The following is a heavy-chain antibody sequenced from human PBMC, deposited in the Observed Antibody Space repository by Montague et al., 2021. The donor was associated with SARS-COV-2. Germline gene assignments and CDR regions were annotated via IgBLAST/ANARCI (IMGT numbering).Heavy chain of an antibody. V-gene: IGHV4-59*01. D-gene: IGHD6-6*01. CDR2: IYYSGST. J-gene: IGHJ4*02. CDR3: ARGRECSSSAGFDY. Sequence: SETLSLTCTVSGGSISSYYWSWIRQPLGKGLEWIGYIYYSGSTNYNPSLKSRVTISVDTSKNQFSLKLSSVTAADTAVYYCARGRECSSSAGFDYWGQGTLVTVSS. CDR1: GGSISSYY.